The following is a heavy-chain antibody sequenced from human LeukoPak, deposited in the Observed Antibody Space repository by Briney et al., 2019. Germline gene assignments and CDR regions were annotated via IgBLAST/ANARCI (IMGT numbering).Heavy chain of an antibody. CDR1: GYTFTSYG. V-gene: IGHV1-18*01. J-gene: IGHJ4*02. CDR2: ISAYNGNT. Sequence: ASVKVSCKASGYTFTSYGISWVRQAPGQGLEWMGWISAYNGNTNYAQKFQGRVTMTRDTSISTAYMELSRLRSDDTAVYYCARGLAAARKGDYWGQGTLVTVSS. D-gene: IGHD6-13*01. CDR3: ARGLAAARKGDY.